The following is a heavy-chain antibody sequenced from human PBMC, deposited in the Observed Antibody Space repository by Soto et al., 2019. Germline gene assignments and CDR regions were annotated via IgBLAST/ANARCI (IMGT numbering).Heavy chain of an antibody. CDR2: IYPGDSDT. J-gene: IGHJ5*02. CDR3: AKGGEDLWFGEGASNGYNWFDP. CDR1: GYSFTSYW. D-gene: IGHD3-10*01. Sequence: GESLKISCKGSGYSFTSYWIGWVRQMPGKGLEWMGIIYPGDSDTRYSPSFQGQVTISADKSISTAYLQWSSLKAADTAMYYCAKGGEDLWFGEGASNGYNWFDPWGQGTLVTVSS. V-gene: IGHV5-51*01.